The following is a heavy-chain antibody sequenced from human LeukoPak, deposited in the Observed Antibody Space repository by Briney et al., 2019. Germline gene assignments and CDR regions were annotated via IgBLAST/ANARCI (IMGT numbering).Heavy chain of an antibody. CDR1: GGSFSGYY. V-gene: IGHV4-34*01. Sequence: SETLSLTCAVYGGSFSGYYWSWIRQPPGKGLEWIGEISHIGSTSYNPSLKSRITISVDTSKNQFSLKLSSVTAADTAVYFCARVSIYGRSYLDYWGQGTLVTVSS. CDR3: ARVSIYGRSYLDY. CDR2: ISHIGST. J-gene: IGHJ4*02. D-gene: IGHD3-10*01.